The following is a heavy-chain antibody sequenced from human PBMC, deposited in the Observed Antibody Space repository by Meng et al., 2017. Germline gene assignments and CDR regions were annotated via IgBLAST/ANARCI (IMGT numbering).Heavy chain of an antibody. J-gene: IGHJ4*02. CDR3: ARDDYGDYFDY. CDR1: GYTFTGYY. Sequence: GHLVQSGAEGKKPGASVKVPCKASGYTFTGYYMHWVRQAPGQGLEWMGRINPNSGGTNYAQKFQGRVTMTRDTSISTAYMELSRLRSDDTAVYYCARDDYGDYFDYWGQGTLVTVSS. D-gene: IGHD4-17*01. CDR2: INPNSGGT. V-gene: IGHV1-2*06.